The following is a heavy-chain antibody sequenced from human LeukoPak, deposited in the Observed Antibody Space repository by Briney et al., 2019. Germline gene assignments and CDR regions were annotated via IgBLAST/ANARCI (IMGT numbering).Heavy chain of an antibody. CDR3: ARVGSSSGYYNAFDI. CDR2: IYYSGST. CDR1: GGSISSYY. Sequence: SETLSLTCTVSGGSISSYYWSWIGQPPGKGLEWIGYIYYSGSTNYNPSLKSRVTISVDTSKNQFSLKLSSVTAADTAVYYCARVGSSSGYYNAFDIWGQGTMVTVSS. J-gene: IGHJ3*02. V-gene: IGHV4-59*01. D-gene: IGHD3-22*01.